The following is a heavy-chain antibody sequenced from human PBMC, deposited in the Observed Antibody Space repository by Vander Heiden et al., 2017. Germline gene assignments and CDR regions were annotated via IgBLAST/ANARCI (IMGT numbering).Heavy chain of an antibody. J-gene: IGHJ6*02. CDR1: GYTFTSYD. CDR3: ARATYYYDSSGYVTLPNYYYYGMDV. CDR2: MNPNSGKT. Sequence: QVQLVQSGAEVKKPGASVKVSCKASGYTFTSYDINWVRQATGQGLEWRGWMNPNSGKTGYAQKFQGRGTMTRNTSISTAYMERSSLRSEDTAVYYCARATYYYDSSGYVTLPNYYYYGMDVWGQGTTGTVA. V-gene: IGHV1-8*01. D-gene: IGHD3-22*01.